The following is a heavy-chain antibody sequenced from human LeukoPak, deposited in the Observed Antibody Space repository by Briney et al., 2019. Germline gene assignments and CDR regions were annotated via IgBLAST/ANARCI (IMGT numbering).Heavy chain of an antibody. Sequence: PSETLSLTCTVSGGSISSSSYYWGWIRQPPGKGLEWIGSIYYSGSTYYNPSLKSRVTISVDTSKNQFSLKLSSVTAADTAVYYCARHPKYGSGRFNSCYFGLWGRGTLVPVSS. CDR3: ARHPKYGSGRFNSCYFGL. D-gene: IGHD3-10*01. J-gene: IGHJ2*01. V-gene: IGHV4-39*01. CDR2: IYYSGST. CDR1: GGSISSSSYY.